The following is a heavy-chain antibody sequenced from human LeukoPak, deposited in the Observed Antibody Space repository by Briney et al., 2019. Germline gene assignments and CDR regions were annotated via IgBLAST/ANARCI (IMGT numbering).Heavy chain of an antibody. V-gene: IGHV4-39*01. Sequence: SETLSLTCTVSGGSISSSSYYRGWLRQPPGKGLERIGSIYYSGSTYYNPSLKSRVTISVDTSKNQFSLKLSSVTAADTAVYYCARHVRRGYDSSWDYYYYMDVWGKGTTVTVSS. CDR1: GGSISSSSYY. J-gene: IGHJ6*03. D-gene: IGHD3-22*01. CDR3: ARHVRRGYDSSWDYYYYMDV. CDR2: IYYSGST.